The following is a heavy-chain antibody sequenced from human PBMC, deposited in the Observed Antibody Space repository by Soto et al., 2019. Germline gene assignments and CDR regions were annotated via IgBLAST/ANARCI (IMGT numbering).Heavy chain of an antibody. CDR3: AKDNNGGWFDP. CDR2: ISYDGSNK. Sequence: QVQLVESGGGVVQPGRSLRLSCAASGFTFSSYGMHWVRQAPGKGLEWVAVISYDGSNKYYADSVKGRFTISRDNSKNRLYLQMHSLRAEDTAVYYCAKDNNGGWFDPWGQGTLVTVSS. D-gene: IGHD2-8*01. V-gene: IGHV3-30*18. CDR1: GFTFSSYG. J-gene: IGHJ5*02.